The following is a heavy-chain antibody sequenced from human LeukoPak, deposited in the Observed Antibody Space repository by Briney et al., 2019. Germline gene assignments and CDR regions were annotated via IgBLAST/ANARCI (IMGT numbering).Heavy chain of an antibody. CDR1: GFTFSSYA. D-gene: IGHD6-13*01. CDR2: ISGSGGST. J-gene: IGHJ5*02. Sequence: PGXSPRLSCAASGFTFSSYAMSWVRQAPGKGLEWVSAISGSGGSTYYADSVKGRFTISRDNAKNSLYLQMNSLRAEDMALYYCAKGRTAADTSWFDPWGQGTLVTVSS. V-gene: IGHV3-23*01. CDR3: AKGRTAADTSWFDP.